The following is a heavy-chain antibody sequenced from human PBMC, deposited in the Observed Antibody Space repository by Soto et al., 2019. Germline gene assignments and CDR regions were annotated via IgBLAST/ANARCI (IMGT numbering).Heavy chain of an antibody. CDR3: ARAQSSYPEYYYGMDV. D-gene: IGHD1-26*01. J-gene: IGHJ6*02. CDR1: GGSFSGYY. V-gene: IGHV4-34*01. Sequence: PSETLSLTCAVYGGSFSGYYWSWIRQPPGKGLEWIGEINHSGSTNYNPSLKSRVTISVDTSKNQFSLKLSSVTAADTAVYYCARAQSSYPEYYYGMDVWGQGTTVTVSS. CDR2: INHSGST.